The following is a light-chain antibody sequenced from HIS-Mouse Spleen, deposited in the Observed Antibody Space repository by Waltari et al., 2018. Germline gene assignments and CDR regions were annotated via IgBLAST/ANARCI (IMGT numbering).Light chain of an antibody. V-gene: IGLV2-23*01. Sequence: PGQSITISCTGTSSDVGSYNLVSWYQQHPGKAPKLLIYEGSKRPSGVSNRFSGSKSGNTASLTISGLQAEDEADYYCCSYAGSSTVVFGGGTKLTVL. CDR1: SSDVGSYNL. CDR2: EGS. CDR3: CSYAGSSTVV. J-gene: IGLJ2*01.